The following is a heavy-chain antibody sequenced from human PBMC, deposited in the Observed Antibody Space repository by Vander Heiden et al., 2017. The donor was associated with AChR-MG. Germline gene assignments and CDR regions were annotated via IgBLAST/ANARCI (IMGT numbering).Heavy chain of an antibody. CDR3: ARVRTTVISRNWFDP. CDR2: IYYSGST. D-gene: IGHD4-4*01. V-gene: IGHV4-31*03. J-gene: IGHJ5*02. Sequence: ESGPGLVKPSQTLSLTCTVSGGSISSGGYYWSWIRQHPGKGLEWIGYIYYSGSTYYNPSLKSRVTISVDTSKNQSSLKLSSVTAADTAVYYCARVRTTVISRNWFDPWGQGTLVTVSS. CDR1: GGSISSGGYY.